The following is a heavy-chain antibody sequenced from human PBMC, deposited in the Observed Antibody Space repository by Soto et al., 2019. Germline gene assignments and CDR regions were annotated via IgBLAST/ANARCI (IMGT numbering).Heavy chain of an antibody. CDR2: IYYSGST. J-gene: IGHJ3*02. CDR3: ATGIAVHAFDI. D-gene: IGHD6-19*01. V-gene: IGHV4-59*01. CDR1: GGSISSYY. Sequence: QVQLQESGPGLVKPSETLSLTCTVSGGSISSYYWSWIRQPPGKGLEWIGYIYYSGSTNSNPSLKSRVTISVDTSKNQFSLKLSSVTAADTAVYYCATGIAVHAFDIWGQGTMVTVSS.